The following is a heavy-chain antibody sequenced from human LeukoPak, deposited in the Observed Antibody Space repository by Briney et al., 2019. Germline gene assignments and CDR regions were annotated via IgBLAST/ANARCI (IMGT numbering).Heavy chain of an antibody. Sequence: SVKLSCNASGAPFSRYTISWVRQAPGQGLEWMGRIIPILGIANYAQKFQGRVTITADKSTSTAYMELSSLRSEDTAVYYCARDESLDVWGQGTTVTVSS. CDR2: IIPILGIA. CDR3: ARDESLDV. V-gene: IGHV1-69*04. CDR1: GAPFSRYT. J-gene: IGHJ6*02.